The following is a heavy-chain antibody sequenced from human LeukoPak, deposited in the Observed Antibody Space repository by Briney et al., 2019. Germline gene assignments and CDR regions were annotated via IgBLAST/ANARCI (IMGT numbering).Heavy chain of an antibody. CDR1: GGSISSYY. CDR3: AWIRTMGGHPNFDS. CDR2: IYYSGST. J-gene: IGHJ4*02. Sequence: SETLSLTCTVSGGSISSYYWTWVRQSPGEGLEWIGYIYYSGSTSYNPSLKSRLTISVDRSKSQFSLRLSSVTSADTAVYYCAWIRTMGGHPNFDSWGQGILVTVSS. D-gene: IGHD3-10*01. V-gene: IGHV4-59*01.